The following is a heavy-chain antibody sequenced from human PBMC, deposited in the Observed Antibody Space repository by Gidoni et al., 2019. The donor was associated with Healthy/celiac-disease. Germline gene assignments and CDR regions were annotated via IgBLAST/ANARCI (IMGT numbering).Heavy chain of an antibody. V-gene: IGHV4-39*01. D-gene: IGHD3-3*01. Sequence: QLQLQESGPGLVKPSETLSLTCTVSGGSISSSSYYWGWIRQPPGKGLEWIGSIYYSGSTYYNPSLKSRVTISVDTSKNQFSLKLSSVTAADTAVYYCATPHQTYYDFWSGFPDAFDIWGQGTMVTVSS. J-gene: IGHJ3*02. CDR2: IYYSGST. CDR1: GGSISSSSYY. CDR3: ATPHQTYYDFWSGFPDAFDI.